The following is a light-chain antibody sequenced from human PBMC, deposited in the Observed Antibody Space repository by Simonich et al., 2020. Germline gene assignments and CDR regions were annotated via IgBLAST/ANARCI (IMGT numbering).Light chain of an antibody. J-gene: IGLJ2*01. CDR3: SSYTSSSNVV. CDR2: DVS. CDR1: NSDVGGYNY. Sequence: QSALTQPASVSGSPGQSITISCTGTNSDVGGYNYFSWYQQHPAKAPKLMFYDVSKRPSGVSNRFSGSKSGNTASRTISGRQAEDEADYYCSSYTSSSNVVFGGGTKLTVL. V-gene: IGLV2-14*01.